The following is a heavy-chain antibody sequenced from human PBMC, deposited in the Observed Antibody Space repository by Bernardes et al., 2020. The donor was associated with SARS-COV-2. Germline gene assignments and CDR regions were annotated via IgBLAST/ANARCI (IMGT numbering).Heavy chain of an antibody. D-gene: IGHD2-8*01. Sequence: GGSLRLSCAASGFPFNTYGMHWVRQAPGKWLEWVAVIWFDGSNKWYADSVKGRFTIARDNSQSTLYLQMNSLRVDDTAVYYCATNFFGFLDHWGQGTLVTVSS. CDR1: GFPFNTYG. CDR3: ATNFFGFLDH. V-gene: IGHV3-33*01. J-gene: IGHJ4*02. CDR2: IWFDGSNK.